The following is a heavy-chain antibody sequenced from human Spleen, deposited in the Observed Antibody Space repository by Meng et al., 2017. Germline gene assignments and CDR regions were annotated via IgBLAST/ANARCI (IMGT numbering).Heavy chain of an antibody. CDR2: IYYSGST. Sequence: ESLKISCAASGGSISSYYWSWIRQPPGKGLEWSGYIYYSGSTNYNPSLKSRVTISVDTSKNQFSLKLSSVTAADTAVYYCARDPGDCSSTSCYVGSFDYWGQGTLVTVSS. V-gene: IGHV4-59*01. D-gene: IGHD2-2*01. CDR1: GGSISSYY. J-gene: IGHJ4*02. CDR3: ARDPGDCSSTSCYVGSFDY.